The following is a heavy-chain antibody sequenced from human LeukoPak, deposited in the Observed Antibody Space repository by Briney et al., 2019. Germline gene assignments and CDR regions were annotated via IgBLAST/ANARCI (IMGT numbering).Heavy chain of an antibody. D-gene: IGHD3-22*01. V-gene: IGHV3-23*01. J-gene: IGHJ6*03. CDR2: ISGSGGST. CDR1: GFTFSSYE. Sequence: GGSLRLSCAASGFTFSSYEMNWVRQAPGKGLEWVSAISGSGGSTYYADSVKGRFTISRDNSKNTLYLQMNSLRAEDTAVYYCAKAPQAGYYDYMDVWGKGTTVTISS. CDR3: AKAPQAGYYDYMDV.